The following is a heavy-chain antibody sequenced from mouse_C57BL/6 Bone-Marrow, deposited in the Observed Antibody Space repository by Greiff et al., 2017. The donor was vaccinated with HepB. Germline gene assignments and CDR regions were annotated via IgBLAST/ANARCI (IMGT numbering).Heavy chain of an antibody. CDR2: IDPETGGT. CDR3: TDGIIYYYGSGDYFDY. D-gene: IGHD1-1*01. Sequence: VKLMESGAELVRPGASVTLSCKASGYTFTDYEMHWVKQTPVHGLEWIGAIDPETGGTAYNQKFKGKAILTADKSSSTAYMELRSLTSEDSAVYYCTDGIIYYYGSGDYFDYWGQGTTLTVSS. CDR1: GYTFTDYE. V-gene: IGHV1-15*01. J-gene: IGHJ2*01.